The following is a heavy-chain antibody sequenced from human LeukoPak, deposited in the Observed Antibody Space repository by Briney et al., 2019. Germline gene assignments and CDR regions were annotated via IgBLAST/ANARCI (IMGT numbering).Heavy chain of an antibody. CDR1: GGSISSSSYY. CDR2: IYYSGST. Sequence: SETLSLTCTVSGGSISSSSYYWGWIRQPPGKGLEWIGSIYYSGSTYYNPSLKSRVTISVDTSKNQFSLKLSSVTAADTAVYYCARLQYTALDYWGQGTLVSDSS. D-gene: IGHD5-18*01. CDR3: ARLQYTALDY. V-gene: IGHV4-39*01. J-gene: IGHJ4*02.